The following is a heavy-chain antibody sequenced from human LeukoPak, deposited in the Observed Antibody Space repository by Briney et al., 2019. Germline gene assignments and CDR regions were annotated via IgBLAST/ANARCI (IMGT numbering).Heavy chain of an antibody. V-gene: IGHV4-39*01. J-gene: IGHJ4*02. CDR2: LYYSGSI. Sequence: PSETLSLTCTVSGDSISRSTYYWGWIRRPPGRGLEWIGALYYSGSIYYNPSLKSRATISVDTPKNQFSLKLNSVTAADTAVYYCARHGPPMSPIDYWGQGTLVSVSS. CDR1: GDSISRSTYY. CDR3: ARHGPPMSPIDY. D-gene: IGHD3-22*01.